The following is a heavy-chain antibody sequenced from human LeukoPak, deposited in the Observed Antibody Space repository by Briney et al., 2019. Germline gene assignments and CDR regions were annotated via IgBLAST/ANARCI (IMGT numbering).Heavy chain of an antibody. CDR2: ISYDGSNK. V-gene: IGHV3-30*04. J-gene: IGHJ4*02. CDR3: ARGPTYYYDSSGYYHIDY. Sequence: PGRSLRLSCAASGFTFSSYAMHWVRQAPGKGLEWVAVISYDGSNKYYADSVKGRFTISRDNSKNTLYLQMNSLRAEDTAVYHCARGPTYYYDSSGYYHIDYWGQGTLATVSS. CDR1: GFTFSSYA. D-gene: IGHD3-22*01.